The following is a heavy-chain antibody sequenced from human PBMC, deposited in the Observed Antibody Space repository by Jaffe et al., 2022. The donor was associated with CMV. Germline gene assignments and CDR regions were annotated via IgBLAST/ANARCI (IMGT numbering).Heavy chain of an antibody. V-gene: IGHV1-3*01. Sequence: QVQLVQSGAEVKKPGASVKVSCKASGYTFTSYAMHWVRQAPGQRLEWMGWINAGNGNTKYSQKFQGRVTITRDTSASTAYMELSSLRSEDTAVYYCARGGQLERGIANYYYYYMDVWGKGTTVTVSS. CDR1: GYTFTSYA. CDR3: ARGGQLERGIANYYYYYMDV. D-gene: IGHD1-1*01. CDR2: INAGNGNT. J-gene: IGHJ6*03.